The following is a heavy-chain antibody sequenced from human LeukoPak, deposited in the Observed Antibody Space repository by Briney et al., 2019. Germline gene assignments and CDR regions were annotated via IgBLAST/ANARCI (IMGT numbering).Heavy chain of an antibody. CDR2: IIPIFGTA. D-gene: IGHD1-14*01. Sequence: SVKVSCKASVGTFSSYAISGVRQAPGQGLEWMGGIIPIFGTANYAQKFQGRVTITADESTSTAYMELSSLRSEDTAVYYCARSASYGIFDYWGQGALVTVSS. V-gene: IGHV1-69*13. CDR1: VGTFSSYA. CDR3: ARSASYGIFDY. J-gene: IGHJ4*02.